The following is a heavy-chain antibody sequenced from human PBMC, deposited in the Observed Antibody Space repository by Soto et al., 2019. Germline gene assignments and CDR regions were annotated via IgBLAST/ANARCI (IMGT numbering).Heavy chain of an antibody. D-gene: IGHD3-3*01. CDR1: GYTFTNYG. CDR3: ARDTPDYNFWAGASGVYYFDL. V-gene: IGHV1-18*01. J-gene: IGHJ4*02. CDR2: ISAYNDDT. Sequence: QVQLVQSGAEVKKPGASVKVSCKASGYTFTNYGIIWVRQAPGQGLEWMGWISAYNDDTKYAQKFQDRVTMTTDTSTSTAYLDLRSLRSDDTAVYFCARDTPDYNFWAGASGVYYFDLWGQGTLVTVSS.